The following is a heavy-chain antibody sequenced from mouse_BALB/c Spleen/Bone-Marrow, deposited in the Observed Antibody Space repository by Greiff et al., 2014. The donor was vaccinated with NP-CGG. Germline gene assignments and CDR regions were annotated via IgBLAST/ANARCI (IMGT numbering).Heavy chain of an antibody. V-gene: IGHV1S130*01. J-gene: IGHJ2*01. Sequence: QVQLKESGPVLVRPGASVKLSCKASGYTFTSSWMHWAKQRPGQGLEWIGEIHPNSGNTNYNEKFKGKATLTVDTSSSTAYVDLSSLTSEDSAVYYCANYYGSSSYWGQGTTLTVSS. CDR2: IHPNSGNT. CDR1: GYTFTSSW. D-gene: IGHD1-1*01. CDR3: ANYYGSSSY.